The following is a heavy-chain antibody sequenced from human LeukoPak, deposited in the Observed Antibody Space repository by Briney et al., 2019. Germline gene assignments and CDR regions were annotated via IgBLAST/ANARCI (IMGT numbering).Heavy chain of an antibody. Sequence: GGSLRLSCAASGFTFSSYGKHWVRQAPGKGLEWVAVISYDGSNKYYADSVKGRFTIPRDNSKNTLYLQMNSLRAEDTAVYYCAKDPGGCTNGVCSEEGLFDPWGQGTLVTVSS. CDR1: GFTFSSYG. J-gene: IGHJ5*02. CDR3: AKDPGGCTNGVCSEEGLFDP. V-gene: IGHV3-30*18. D-gene: IGHD2-8*01. CDR2: ISYDGSNK.